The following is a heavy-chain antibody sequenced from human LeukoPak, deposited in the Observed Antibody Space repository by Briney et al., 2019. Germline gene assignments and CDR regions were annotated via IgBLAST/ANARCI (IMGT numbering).Heavy chain of an antibody. Sequence: GGSLRLSCAATGFTFSSYAMTWVRQAPGKGLEWVSSISSSSSYIYYADSVKGRFTISRDNAKNSLYLQMNSLRAEDTAVYYCAREDPGGWFDPWGQGTLVTVSS. CDR3: AREDPGGWFDP. CDR2: ISSSSSYI. D-gene: IGHD3-16*01. V-gene: IGHV3-21*01. CDR1: GFTFSSYA. J-gene: IGHJ5*02.